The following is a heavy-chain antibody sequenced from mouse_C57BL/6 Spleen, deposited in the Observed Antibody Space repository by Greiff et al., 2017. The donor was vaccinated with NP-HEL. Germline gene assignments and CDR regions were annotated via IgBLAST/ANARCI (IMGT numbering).Heavy chain of an antibody. D-gene: IGHD1-1*01. J-gene: IGHJ1*03. CDR3: ARSESTVVATRYFDV. Sequence: QVQLQQPGTELVKPGASVKLSCKASGYTFTSYWMHWVKQRPGQGLEWIGNINPSNGGTNYNEKFKSKATLTVDKSSSTAYMQLSSLTSEDSAVYYCARSESTVVATRYFDVWGTGTTVTVSS. CDR2: INPSNGGT. CDR1: GYTFTSYW. V-gene: IGHV1-53*01.